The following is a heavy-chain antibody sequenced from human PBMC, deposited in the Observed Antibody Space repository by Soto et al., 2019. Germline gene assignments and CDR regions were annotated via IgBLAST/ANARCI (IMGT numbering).Heavy chain of an antibody. CDR2: IWYDGSNK. Sequence: GGSLRLSCVASGFTFSSYGMHWVRQAPGKGLEWVAVIWYDGSNKYYADSVKGRFTISRDNSKNTLYLQMNSLRAEDTAVYYCARVVSSSWLQYYYYGMDVWGQGTTVTVSS. V-gene: IGHV3-33*01. J-gene: IGHJ6*02. D-gene: IGHD6-13*01. CDR1: GFTFSSYG. CDR3: ARVVSSSWLQYYYYGMDV.